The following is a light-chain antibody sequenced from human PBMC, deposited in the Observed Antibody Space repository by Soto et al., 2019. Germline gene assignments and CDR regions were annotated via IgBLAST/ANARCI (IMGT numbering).Light chain of an antibody. CDR3: QQRSNWPVT. CDR2: DAP. V-gene: IGKV3-11*01. Sequence: EMVLTQSPATLSLSPGERATLSCSASQSVSNYFAWYQQKPGQAPRLLIYDAPNRATGIPARFSGSGSGTDFTLTISSLEPEDFAGYYCQQRSNWPVTFGQGTRVAIK. J-gene: IGKJ1*01. CDR1: QSVSNY.